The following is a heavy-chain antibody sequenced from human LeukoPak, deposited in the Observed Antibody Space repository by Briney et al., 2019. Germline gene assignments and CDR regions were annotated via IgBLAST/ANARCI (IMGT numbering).Heavy chain of an antibody. J-gene: IGHJ4*02. D-gene: IGHD6-6*01. V-gene: IGHV1-24*01. CDR2: FDPEDGET. CDR1: GYTLTELS. Sequence: ASVKVSFKVSGYTLTELSMHWVRQAPGKGLEWMGGFDPEDGETIYSQKFQGRVTMTEDTSTDTAYMELSSLRSEDTAVYYCATAPPEYSSSSFDYWGQGTLVTVSS. CDR3: ATAPPEYSSSSFDY.